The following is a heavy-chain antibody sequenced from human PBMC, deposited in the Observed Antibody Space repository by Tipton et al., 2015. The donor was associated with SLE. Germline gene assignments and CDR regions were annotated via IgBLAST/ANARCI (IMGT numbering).Heavy chain of an antibody. J-gene: IGHJ6*02. V-gene: IGHV3-9*01. CDR3: AKDMGCSGGSCYRFTHYYYYGMDV. CDR2: ISWNSDSI. D-gene: IGHD2-15*01. Sequence: SLRLSCAASGFTFDDYTMHWVRQAPGKGLEWVSLISWNSDSIGYADSVKGRFTISRDNAKNSLYMQMNSLRPEDTALYYCAKDMGCSGGSCYRFTHYYYYGMDVWGQGTTVTVSS. CDR1: GFTFDDYT.